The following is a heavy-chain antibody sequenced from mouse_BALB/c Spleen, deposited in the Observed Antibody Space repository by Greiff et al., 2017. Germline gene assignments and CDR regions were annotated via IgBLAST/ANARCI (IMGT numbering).Heavy chain of an antibody. Sequence: DVQLQESGPGLVKPSQSLSLTCTVTGYSITSDYAWNWIRQFPGNQLGWMGYISYSGSTSYNPSLKSRISITRDTSKNQFFLQLNSVTTEDTATYYCARVITNLFAYWGQGTLVTVSA. V-gene: IGHV3-2*02. D-gene: IGHD2-4*01. CDR1: GYSITSDYA. CDR2: ISYSGST. CDR3: ARVITNLFAY. J-gene: IGHJ3*01.